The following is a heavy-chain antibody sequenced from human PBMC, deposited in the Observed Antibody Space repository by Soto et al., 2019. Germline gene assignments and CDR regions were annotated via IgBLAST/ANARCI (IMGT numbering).Heavy chain of an antibody. CDR3: ARAPASPFEYYYYYRMDV. Sequence: PGESLKLSCTGSGYCFTSYCIGWVRQMPGKGLEWMGIIYPSDSATRYSPSFQGDVTIPADKYINTAYLQWTSLKASATAMYYSARAPASPFEYYYYYRMDVRGQGTTVTVSS. CDR2: IYPSDSAT. D-gene: IGHD3-9*01. J-gene: IGHJ6*02. CDR1: GYCFTSYC. V-gene: IGHV5-51*01.